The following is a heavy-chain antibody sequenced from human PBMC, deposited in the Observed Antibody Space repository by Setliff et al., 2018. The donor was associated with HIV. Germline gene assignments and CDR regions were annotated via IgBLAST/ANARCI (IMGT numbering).Heavy chain of an antibody. CDR3: ARGYCSSTSCYGIYYFDN. V-gene: IGHV1-8*01. Sequence: ASVKVSCKASGYNFTSHDINWVRQAPGQGLEWMGWMNPKSGNTGYARKFQGRVTMTRKTSISTAYMELRSLRSDDTAVYYCARGYCSSTSCYGIYYFDNWAREPRSPSPQ. D-gene: IGHD2-2*01. CDR2: MNPKSGNT. J-gene: IGHJ4*02. CDR1: GYNFTSHD.